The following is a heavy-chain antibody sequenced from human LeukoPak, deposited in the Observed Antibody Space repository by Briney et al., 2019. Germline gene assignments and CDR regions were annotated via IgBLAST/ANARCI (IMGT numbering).Heavy chain of an antibody. Sequence: SETLSLTCSVSGGSISKYYWSWVRQPPGKGLEWIGYIYHSGSTNYNPSLNSRVTISVDTSRNQFSLKLSSVTAADTAVYYWATNVGKTFHSWGQGTLVTVSS. J-gene: IGHJ4*02. CDR2: IYHSGST. CDR1: GGSISKYY. V-gene: IGHV4-59*08. CDR3: ATNVGKTFHS. D-gene: IGHD7-27*01.